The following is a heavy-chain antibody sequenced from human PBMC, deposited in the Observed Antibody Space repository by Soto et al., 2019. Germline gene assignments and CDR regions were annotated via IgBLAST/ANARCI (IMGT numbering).Heavy chain of an antibody. CDR2: IWYDGSDK. Sequence: QVQLVESGGDVVQPGRSLRLSCAASGFTFSNYGMHWVRQAPGKGLEWVAVIWYDGSDKYYVDSVKGRFTISRDNSKNTLYLQMNSLRAEDTAVYYCARGYDSSGYGVFFDYWGQGTLVTVSS. CDR1: GFTFSNYG. CDR3: ARGYDSSGYGVFFDY. V-gene: IGHV3-33*01. D-gene: IGHD3-22*01. J-gene: IGHJ4*02.